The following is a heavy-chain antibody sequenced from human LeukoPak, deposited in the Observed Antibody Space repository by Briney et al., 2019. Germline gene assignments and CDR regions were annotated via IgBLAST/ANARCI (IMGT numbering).Heavy chain of an antibody. CDR3: TRSPDRDYSQTGSGRYVT. J-gene: IGHJ5*02. CDR1: GFTFSGYS. Sequence: GGSLSLSCVASGFTFSGYSMNWIRQAPGRGPEWVSSLSSDSGYIYYADSVRGRFTASRDNAANSLNLHMTSLRADDTAVYFCTRSPDRDYSQTGSGRYVTWGQGTLVSVSS. V-gene: IGHV3-21*06. CDR2: LSSDSGYI. D-gene: IGHD6-19*01.